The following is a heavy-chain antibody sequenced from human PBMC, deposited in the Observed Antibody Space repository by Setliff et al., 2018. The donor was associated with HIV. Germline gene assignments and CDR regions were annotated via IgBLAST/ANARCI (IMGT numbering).Heavy chain of an antibody. Sequence: SVKVSCKASGGTFRSYGFTWVRQAPGQGLEWMGGIIPLPRTTIYAQKLQGRVTITADESTSTVYMDLRSLRSEDAAVYYCASPRPYSSGFYDSWGQGTLVP. D-gene: IGHD6-19*01. J-gene: IGHJ4*02. CDR2: IIPLPRTT. CDR3: ASPRPYSSGFYDS. V-gene: IGHV1-69*13. CDR1: GGTFRSYG.